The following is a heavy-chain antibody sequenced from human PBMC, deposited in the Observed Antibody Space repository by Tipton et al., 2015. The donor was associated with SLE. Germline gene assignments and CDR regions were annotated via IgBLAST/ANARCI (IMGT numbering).Heavy chain of an antibody. CDR2: IKEDGSEK. D-gene: IGHD6-25*01. CDR3: AKGLRTGSDYIRRDAFHM. J-gene: IGHJ3*02. Sequence: SLRLSCAASGFTFRSYEMNWVGKAPGKGLEWVANIKEDGSEKNYVDSVKGRFIISRDNAKNSLYLQMNSLRAEDTAVYYCAKGLRTGSDYIRRDAFHMWGQGTLVTVSS. CDR1: GFTFRSYE. V-gene: IGHV3-7*03.